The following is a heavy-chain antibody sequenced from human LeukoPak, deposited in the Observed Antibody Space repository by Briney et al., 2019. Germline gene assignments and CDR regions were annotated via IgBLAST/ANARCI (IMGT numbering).Heavy chain of an antibody. V-gene: IGHV4-30-4*01. CDR2: IYYSGST. J-gene: IGHJ6*02. D-gene: IGHD3-10*01. CDR3: ARDLSPYGSGKKAGYYYYYYGMDV. Sequence: SETLSLTCTVSGGSISSGDYYWSWIRQPPGKDLEWIGYIYYSGSTYYNPSLKSRVTISVDTSKNQFSLKLSSVTAADTAVYYCARDLSPYGSGKKAGYYYYYYGMDVWGQGTTVTVSS. CDR1: GGSISSGDYY.